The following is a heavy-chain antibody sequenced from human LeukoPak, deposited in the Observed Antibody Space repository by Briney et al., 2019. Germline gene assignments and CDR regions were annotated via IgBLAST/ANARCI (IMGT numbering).Heavy chain of an antibody. CDR3: ARHYKRVGATDAADY. CDR2: IYTSGST. V-gene: IGHV4-61*02. Sequence: SQTLSLTCTVSGGSISSGSYYWSWIRQPAGKGLEWIGRIYTSGSTYYNPSLKSRVTISVDTSKNQFSLKLSSVTAADTAVYYCARHYKRVGATDAADYWGQGTLVTVSS. CDR1: GGSISSGSYY. J-gene: IGHJ4*02. D-gene: IGHD1-26*01.